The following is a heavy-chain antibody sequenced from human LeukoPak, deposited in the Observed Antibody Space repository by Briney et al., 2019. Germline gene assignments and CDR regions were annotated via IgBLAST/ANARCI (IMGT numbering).Heavy chain of an antibody. Sequence: GGSLRLSCTASGFTFTNSWMAWVRQAPGKGLEWVANIKQDGSTKHYADSLKGRFTISRDNPKNSLYLQMNNLRADDTAVYYCTRDTDGSLDYWGQGILVTVAS. CDR2: IKQDGSTK. D-gene: IGHD1-26*01. V-gene: IGHV3-7*01. CDR1: GFTFTNSW. CDR3: TRDTDGSLDY. J-gene: IGHJ4*02.